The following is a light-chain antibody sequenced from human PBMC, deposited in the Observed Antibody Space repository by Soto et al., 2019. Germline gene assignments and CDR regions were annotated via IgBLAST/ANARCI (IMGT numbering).Light chain of an antibody. CDR3: CSYAGRSTWDVV. V-gene: IGLV2-23*01. J-gene: IGLJ2*01. Sequence: QSALTQPASVSGSPGQSITISCTGTSSDVGAYNYVSWYQQHPGEAPKLMIFEGFKRPSGVSNRFSGSKSGSTASLTISGLQTEDEADYYCCSYAGRSTWDVVFGGGTKLTVL. CDR1: SSDVGAYNY. CDR2: EGF.